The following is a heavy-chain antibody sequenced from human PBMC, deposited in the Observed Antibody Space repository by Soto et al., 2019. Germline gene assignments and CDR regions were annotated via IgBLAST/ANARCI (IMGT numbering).Heavy chain of an antibody. CDR2: INHSGST. CDR1: GGSFSGYY. D-gene: IGHD6-19*01. Sequence: PSETLSLTCAVYGGSFSGYYWSWIRQPPGKGLEWIGEINHSGSTNYNPSLKSRVTISVDTSKNQFSLKLSSVTAADTAVYYCARRGCSSGCSTRFTHLTICYYGMDVWGQGTTVTVSS. J-gene: IGHJ6*02. V-gene: IGHV4-34*01. CDR3: ARRGCSSGCSTRFTHLTICYYGMDV.